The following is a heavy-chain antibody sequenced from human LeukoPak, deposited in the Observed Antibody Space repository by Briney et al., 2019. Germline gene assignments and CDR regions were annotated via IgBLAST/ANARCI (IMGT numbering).Heavy chain of an antibody. Sequence: PGGSLRLSCAASGFTFSSYAMHWVRQAPGKGLEYVSAISSNGGSTYYANSVKGRFTISRDNSKNTLYLQMGSLRAEDMAVYYCAGRTVTTLGNWFDPWGQGTLVTVSS. CDR1: GFTFSSYA. V-gene: IGHV3-64*01. J-gene: IGHJ5*02. CDR3: AGRTVTTLGNWFDP. CDR2: ISSNGGST. D-gene: IGHD4-17*01.